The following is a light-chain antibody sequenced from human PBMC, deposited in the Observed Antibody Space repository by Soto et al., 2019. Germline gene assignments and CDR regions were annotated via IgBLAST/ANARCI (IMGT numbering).Light chain of an antibody. CDR2: DVS. J-gene: IGLJ2*01. CDR1: SSDVGGYNY. V-gene: IGLV2-14*03. CDR3: CSYTSVSTLVV. Sequence: QSVLTQPASVSGSPGQSITISCAGTSSDVGGYNYVSWYQQHPGKAPKLIIHDVSNRPSGISNRFSGSKSGNTASLTISGLQAEDEADYFCCSYTSVSTLVVFGGGTKLTVL.